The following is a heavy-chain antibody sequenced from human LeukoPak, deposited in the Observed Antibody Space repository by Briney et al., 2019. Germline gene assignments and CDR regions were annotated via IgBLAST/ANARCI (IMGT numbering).Heavy chain of an antibody. CDR3: ARDSYGLDY. CDR2: ISYDGSNK. V-gene: IGHV3-30-3*01. D-gene: IGHD3-10*01. CDR1: GFTFSSYE. J-gene: IGHJ4*02. Sequence: SGGSLRLSCAASGFTFSSYEMNWVRQAPGKGLEWVAVISYDGSNKYYADSVKGRFTISRDNSKNTLYLQMNSLRAEDTAVYYCARDSYGLDYWGQGTLVTVSS.